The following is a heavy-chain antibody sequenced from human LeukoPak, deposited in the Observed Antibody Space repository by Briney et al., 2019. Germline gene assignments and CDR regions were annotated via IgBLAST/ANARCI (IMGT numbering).Heavy chain of an antibody. CDR1: GYTFTKYL. CDR2: INPNGDAT. V-gene: IGHV1-46*01. Sequence: GASVKVSCKTSGYTFTKYLIHWVRQAPGQGLEWVGTINPNGDATNYAPRLQGRLTLTQDTSTSAVYMELRGLTPDDTAVYYCARPLFCAFDNRGYWLDPWGPGTLVTVSS. CDR3: ARPLFCAFDNRGYWLDP. J-gene: IGHJ5*02. D-gene: IGHD1-14*01.